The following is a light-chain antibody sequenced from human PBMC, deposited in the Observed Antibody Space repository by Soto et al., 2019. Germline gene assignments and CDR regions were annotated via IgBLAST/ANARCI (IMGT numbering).Light chain of an antibody. J-gene: IGKJ1*01. V-gene: IGKV3-20*01. CDR2: GAS. CDR3: QHYCSSRT. CDR1: QSVSSSY. Sequence: EIVLTQSPGTLSLSPGERATLSCRASQSVSSSYLAWYQQKPGQAPRLLIYGASSRATGIPDRFSGSGSGTDFTLTISRLEPDDFALYYCQHYCSSRTFGQGTKVEIK.